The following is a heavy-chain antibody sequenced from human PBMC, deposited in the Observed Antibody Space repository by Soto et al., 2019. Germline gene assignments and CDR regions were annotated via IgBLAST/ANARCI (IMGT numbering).Heavy chain of an antibody. D-gene: IGHD2-2*01. CDR3: ATSFLYCSSTSCYVAAPHYYYGMDV. J-gene: IGHJ6*02. V-gene: IGHV1-69*13. CDR1: GGTFSSYA. CDR2: IIPIFGTA. Sequence: SVKVSCKASGGTFSSYAISWVRQAPGQGLEWMGGIIPIFGTANYAQKFQGRVTITADESTSTAYMELSSLRSEDTAVYYCATSFLYCSSTSCYVAAPHYYYGMDVWGQGTTVTVS.